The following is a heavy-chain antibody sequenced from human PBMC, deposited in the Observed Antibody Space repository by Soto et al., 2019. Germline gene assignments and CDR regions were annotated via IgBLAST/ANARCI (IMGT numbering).Heavy chain of an antibody. D-gene: IGHD1-20*01. Sequence: EVQLLESGGGLVQPGGSLRLSCVASGLTFSVSAMTWVRQAPGKGLEWVSTTGLSGRTTYYGDSVKGRFTVSRDNSKNTLDLQRSRLRAEDTAVYYWATVHNTARSFNFWGRGTLVTVSS. J-gene: IGHJ4*02. CDR3: ATVHNTARSFNF. CDR2: TGLSGRTT. V-gene: IGHV3-23*01. CDR1: GLTFSVSA.